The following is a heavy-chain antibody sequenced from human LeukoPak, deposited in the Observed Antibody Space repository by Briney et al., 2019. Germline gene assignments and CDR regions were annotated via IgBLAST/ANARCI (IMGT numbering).Heavy chain of an antibody. CDR1: GFTFTSYW. CDR2: INSDGTST. Sequence: GGSLRLSCAASGFTFTSYWMHWVRRAPGKGLVWVSRINSDGTSTAYADSVKGRFTISRDNAQNMLFLQMNTLRVDDTAVYYCIRGAPFDYWGQGTLVTVPS. CDR3: IRGAPFDY. V-gene: IGHV3-74*01. J-gene: IGHJ4*02.